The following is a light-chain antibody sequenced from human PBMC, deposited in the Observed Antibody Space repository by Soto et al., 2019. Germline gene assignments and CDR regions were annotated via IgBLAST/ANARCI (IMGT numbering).Light chain of an antibody. J-gene: IGLJ1*01. CDR3: SSYTSSSTRV. Sequence: QSVLTQPASVSGSPGQSITISCTGTSSDVGAYDYVSWSQQHPDKAPKLMIYEVSNRPSGVSNRFSGSKSVNTATLTISGLQADDEADYYCSSYTSSSTRVFGTGTKVTVL. V-gene: IGLV2-14*03. CDR2: EVS. CDR1: SSDVGAYDY.